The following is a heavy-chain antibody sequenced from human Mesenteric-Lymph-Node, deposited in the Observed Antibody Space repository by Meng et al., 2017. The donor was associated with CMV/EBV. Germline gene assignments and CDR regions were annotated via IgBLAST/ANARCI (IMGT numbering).Heavy chain of an antibody. CDR2: ISYTGST. J-gene: IGHJ4*02. V-gene: IGHV4-59*01. CDR1: GDSISTYY. CDR3: AGGGLTWSGELFRSKSHPFGY. D-gene: IGHD3-10*01. Sequence: PETLSLTCNVSGDSISTYYLSWVRQSPGRGLEWIGYISYTGSTNYKPSLKSRVTISGDTSNNQVSLRVTSVTAADTPVYFCAGGGLTWSGELFRSKSHPFGYWGLGTSVTVSS.